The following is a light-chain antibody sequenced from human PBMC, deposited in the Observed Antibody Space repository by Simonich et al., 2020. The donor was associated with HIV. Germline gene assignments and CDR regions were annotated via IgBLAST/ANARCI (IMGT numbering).Light chain of an antibody. CDR3: QQYDSWPYT. CDR1: QSITTN. V-gene: IGKV3-15*01. CDR2: DAS. Sequence: EIVMTQSPATLSVPPGDRATLSCRASQSITTNLAWYPQKPGQAPRLLIYDASTRATGFPARFSGSGSGTEFTLTISDMQSEDLAVYYCQQYDSWPYTFGQGTKVEIK. J-gene: IGKJ2*01.